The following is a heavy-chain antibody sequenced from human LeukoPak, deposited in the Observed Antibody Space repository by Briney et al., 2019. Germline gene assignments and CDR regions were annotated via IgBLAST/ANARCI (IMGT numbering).Heavy chain of an antibody. V-gene: IGHV3-30-3*01. J-gene: IGHJ4*02. CDR2: TSSDLNVK. Sequence: GGSLGLSCAASGFTFRNYVIHWVRQAPGKGLEWVAVTSSDLNVKLYADSVKGRFTISRDNSRSTLYLQMNSLRPEDTAIYYCAREGYYGSGSPPSLYFDYWGQGTLVTVSS. CDR1: GFTFRNYV. CDR3: AREGYYGSGSPPSLYFDY. D-gene: IGHD3-10*01.